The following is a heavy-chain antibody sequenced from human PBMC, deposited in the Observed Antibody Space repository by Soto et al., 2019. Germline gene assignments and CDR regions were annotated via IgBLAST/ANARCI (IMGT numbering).Heavy chain of an antibody. Sequence: GASVKISCKASGGTFSSYAISWVRQAPGQGLEWMGGIIPIFGTANYAQKFQGRVTITADESTSTAYMELSSLRSEDTAVYYCARYSRSWYPYGMAVWGQGTTVNVSS. CDR1: GGTFSSYA. CDR2: IIPIFGTA. D-gene: IGHD6-13*01. CDR3: ARYSRSWYPYGMAV. V-gene: IGHV1-69*13. J-gene: IGHJ6*01.